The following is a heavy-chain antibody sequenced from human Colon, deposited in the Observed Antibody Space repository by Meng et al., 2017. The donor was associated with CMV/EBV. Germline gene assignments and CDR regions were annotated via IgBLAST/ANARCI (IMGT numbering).Heavy chain of an antibody. Sequence: GESLKISCAASGFTFSSYAMHWVRQAPGKGLEYVSAISSNGGSTYYADSVKGRFTISRDNSKNTLYLQMGSLRAEDMAVYYCARVKAVADYEDFDYWGQGTLVTVSS. CDR2: ISSNGGST. CDR1: GFTFSSYA. D-gene: IGHD6-19*01. CDR3: ARVKAVADYEDFDY. J-gene: IGHJ4*02. V-gene: IGHV3-64*02.